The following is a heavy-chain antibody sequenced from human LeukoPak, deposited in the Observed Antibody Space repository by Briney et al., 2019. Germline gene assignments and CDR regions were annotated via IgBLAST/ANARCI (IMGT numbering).Heavy chain of an antibody. CDR2: IYYSGST. J-gene: IGHJ5*02. V-gene: IGHV4-39*05. Sequence: PSQTPSLTCTVSGASISTSSYCCGWLRQPPGRGLEWIGSIYYSGSTYYNPSLKSRVTISVDTSKNQFSLKLSSVTAADTAVYYCAVTNWFDPWGQGTLVTVSS. CDR1: GASISTSSYC. CDR3: AVTNWFDP. D-gene: IGHD3-10*01.